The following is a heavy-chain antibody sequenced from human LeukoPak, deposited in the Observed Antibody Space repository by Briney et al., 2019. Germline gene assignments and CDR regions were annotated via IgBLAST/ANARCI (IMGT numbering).Heavy chain of an antibody. CDR1: GYTFTSYG. CDR2: ISAYNGNT. D-gene: IGHD3-22*01. J-gene: IGHJ4*02. V-gene: IGHV1-18*01. CDR3: ARIGSSGYYYLSYFDY. Sequence: ASVKVSCKASGYTFTSYGISWVRQAPGQGLVWVGWISAYNGNTNYAQKLQGRVTMTTDTSTSTAYMELRSLRSDDTAVYYCARIGSSGYYYLSYFDYWGQGTLVTVSS.